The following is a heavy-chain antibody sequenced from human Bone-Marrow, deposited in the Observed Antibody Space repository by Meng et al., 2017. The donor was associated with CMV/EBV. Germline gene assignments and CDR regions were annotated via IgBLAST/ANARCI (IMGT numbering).Heavy chain of an antibody. J-gene: IGHJ6*01. CDR3: ARDVGSTSYAMDV. V-gene: IGHV4-4*02. Sequence: GSLRLSCTVSGGSISSSNWWTWVRQPPGKGLEWIGEIYHTGNTDYNPSLKSRVTISLDKSKNQFSLNLTSVTAADTAVYYCARDVGSTSYAMDVWGQGTTVTVSS. CDR1: GGSISSSNW. CDR2: IYHTGNT. D-gene: IGHD2-2*01.